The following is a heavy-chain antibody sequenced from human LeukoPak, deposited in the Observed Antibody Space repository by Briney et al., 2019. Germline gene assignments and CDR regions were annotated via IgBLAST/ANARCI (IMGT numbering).Heavy chain of an antibody. CDR2: IYPGDSDT. D-gene: IGHD3-22*01. J-gene: IGHJ6*02. Sequence: GESLKISCKGSGYSFTSYWIGWVRQMPGKGLEWMGIIYPGDSDTRYSPSFQGQVTISADKSISTAYLQWSSLKASDTAMYYCARQPNYYDSSGYYLGGYYGMDVWGQGITVTVSS. V-gene: IGHV5-51*01. CDR1: GYSFTSYW. CDR3: ARQPNYYDSSGYYLGGYYGMDV.